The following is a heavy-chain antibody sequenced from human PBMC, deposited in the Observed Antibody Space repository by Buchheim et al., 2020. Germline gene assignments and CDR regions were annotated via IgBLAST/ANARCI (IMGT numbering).Heavy chain of an antibody. CDR2: INPSGGST. V-gene: IGHV1-46*01. Sequence: QVQLVQSGAEVKKPGSSVKVSCKASGGTFSSYAISWVRQAPGQGLEWMGIINPSGGSTSYAQKFQGRVTMTRDTSTSTVYMELSSLRSEDTAVYYCAREGVVVAATWVDVWGQGTT. CDR1: GGTFSSYA. CDR3: AREGVVVAATWVDV. D-gene: IGHD2-15*01. J-gene: IGHJ6*02.